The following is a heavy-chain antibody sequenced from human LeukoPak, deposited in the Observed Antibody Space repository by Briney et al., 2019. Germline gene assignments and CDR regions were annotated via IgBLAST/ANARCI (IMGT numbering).Heavy chain of an antibody. CDR2: ISGSGDNT. CDR3: AKDIYCGGDCYIRAGDS. J-gene: IGHJ4*02. V-gene: IGHV3-23*01. Sequence: GGSLRLSCAASGFTFSSYAMSWVRQAPGKGLEWVSAISGSGDNTYYTDSVKGRFTISRDNSKITLYLQMNSLRAEDTAVYYCAKDIYCGGDCYIRAGDSWGQGTLVTVSS. D-gene: IGHD2-21*02. CDR1: GFTFSSYA.